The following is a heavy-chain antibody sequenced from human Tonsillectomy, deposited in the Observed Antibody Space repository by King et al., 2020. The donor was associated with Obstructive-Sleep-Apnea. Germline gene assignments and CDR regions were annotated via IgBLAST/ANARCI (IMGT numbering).Heavy chain of an antibody. CDR3: ARGAMVRGNYFEY. Sequence: VQLVESGGGVVQPGRSLRLSCAASGFTFSSYAMHWVRQAPGKGLEWVAVISYDGSNKYHADSVKGRFTISRDNSKNTLYLQMNSLRAEDTAVYYCARGAMVRGNYFEYWGQGTLVTVSS. J-gene: IGHJ4*02. D-gene: IGHD3-10*01. V-gene: IGHV3-30-3*01. CDR2: ISYDGSNK. CDR1: GFTFSSYA.